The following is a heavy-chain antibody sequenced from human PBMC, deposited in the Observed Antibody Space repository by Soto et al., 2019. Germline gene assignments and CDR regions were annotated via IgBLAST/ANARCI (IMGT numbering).Heavy chain of an antibody. D-gene: IGHD6-13*01. CDR2: IYTSGST. J-gene: IGHJ6*02. CDR3: AREPLGIAAAGTHYYYYGMDV. CDR1: GDSISSYY. Sequence: TSETLSLTCTVSGDSISSYYWSWIRQPAGKGLEWIGRIYTSGSTNYNPSLKSRVTMSVDTSKNQFSLKLSSVTAADTAVYYCAREPLGIAAAGTHYYYYGMDVWGQGTTVTVSS. V-gene: IGHV4-4*07.